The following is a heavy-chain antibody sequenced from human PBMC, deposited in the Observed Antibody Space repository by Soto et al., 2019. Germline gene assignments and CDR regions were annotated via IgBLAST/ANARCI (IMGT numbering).Heavy chain of an antibody. Sequence: EVQLVESGGGLVQPGWSLRLSCAASGFGFRDYWMYWVRQPPGKGLEWVANIKQDGSEKYYVDSVKGRFTISRDNARNSLFLQMDSLRAEDTAVYFCARVTTMGGYWGQGTLVTVSS. D-gene: IGHD4-17*01. J-gene: IGHJ4*02. V-gene: IGHV3-7*01. CDR3: ARVTTMGGY. CDR2: IKQDGSEK. CDR1: GFGFRDYW.